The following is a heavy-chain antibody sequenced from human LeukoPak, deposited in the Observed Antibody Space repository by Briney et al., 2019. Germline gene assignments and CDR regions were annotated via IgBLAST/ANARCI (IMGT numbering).Heavy chain of an antibody. D-gene: IGHD5-24*01. CDR1: GFTFSSYS. CDR3: ARGRDGYNPFDY. Sequence: GGSLRLSCAASGFTFSSYSMIWVRQAPGKGLEWVSSISSSSSYIYYADSVKGRFTISRDNAKNSLYLQMNSLRAEDTAVYYCARGRDGYNPFDYWGQGTLVTVSS. J-gene: IGHJ4*02. CDR2: ISSSSSYI. V-gene: IGHV3-21*01.